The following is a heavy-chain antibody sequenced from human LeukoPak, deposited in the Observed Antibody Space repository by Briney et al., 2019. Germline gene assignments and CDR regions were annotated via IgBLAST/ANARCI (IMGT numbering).Heavy chain of an antibody. Sequence: PGGSLRLSCAASGFKFSDSWMSWVRQAPGKGPEWVANIKKDGSEEHYLDSVKGRFTVSRDNAKNSLYLQMNSLRAEDTAVYYCARDLAVAGLGVDYWGQGTLVTVSS. J-gene: IGHJ4*02. CDR3: ARDLAVAGLGVDY. CDR2: IKKDGSEE. D-gene: IGHD6-19*01. CDR1: GFKFSDSW. V-gene: IGHV3-7*01.